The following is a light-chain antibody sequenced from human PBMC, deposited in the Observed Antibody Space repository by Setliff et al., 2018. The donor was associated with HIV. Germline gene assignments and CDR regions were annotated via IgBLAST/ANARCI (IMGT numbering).Light chain of an antibody. V-gene: IGLV2-14*01. CDR2: DVS. CDR3: SSYTSSSTYV. CDR1: NSDVGGYNY. Sequence: QSVLTQPASVSGSPGQSITISCTGTNSDVGGYNYVSWYQQDPGKAPKVMIYDVSKRPSGVSDRFSGSKSGNTASLTISGLQADDEADYYCSSYTSSSTYVFGTGTKVTVL. J-gene: IGLJ1*01.